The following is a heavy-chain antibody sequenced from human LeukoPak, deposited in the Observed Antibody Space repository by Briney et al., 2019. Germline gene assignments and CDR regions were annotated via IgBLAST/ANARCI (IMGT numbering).Heavy chain of an antibody. V-gene: IGHV1-2*02. CDR1: GYTFTGYY. D-gene: IGHD3-10*01. Sequence: ASVKVSCKASGYTFTGYYMHWVRQAPGQGLEWMGWINPNSGDTNYAQKFQGRVTMTRDTSISTAYMELSRLTSDDTAVVYCARGRLGSGSQYDAFDIWGQGTMVTVSS. J-gene: IGHJ3*02. CDR2: INPNSGDT. CDR3: ARGRLGSGSQYDAFDI.